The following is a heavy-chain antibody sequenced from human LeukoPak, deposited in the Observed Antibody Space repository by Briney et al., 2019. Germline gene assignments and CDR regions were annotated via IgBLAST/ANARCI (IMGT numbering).Heavy chain of an antibody. CDR3: AKDTASSWWYFDL. J-gene: IGHJ2*01. V-gene: IGHV3-20*04. CDR2: INWNGGTA. D-gene: IGHD5-18*01. Sequence: GGSLRLSCAASGFTFNDYGLSWVRQAPGKGLEWVSGINWNGGTAGYADSVRGRFTISRDNAKNSLYLQMNSLRAEDTAFYYCAKDTASSWWYFDLWGRGTLVTVSS. CDR1: GFTFNDYG.